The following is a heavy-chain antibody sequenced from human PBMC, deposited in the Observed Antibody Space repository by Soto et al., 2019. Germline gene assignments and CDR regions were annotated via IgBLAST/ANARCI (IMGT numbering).Heavy chain of an antibody. D-gene: IGHD6-19*01. CDR1: GGSIGSSGGY. J-gene: IGHJ6*02. CDR2: IYYSGST. CDR3: ARGALDSSGWDSPPYYYGMDV. Sequence: SETLCLTCSVSGGSIGSSGGYWGWIRQPPGKGLEWIGSIYYSGSTYYNPSLKSRVTISVDTSKNQFSLKLSSVTAADTAVYYCARGALDSSGWDSPPYYYGMDVWGQGTTVTVSS. V-gene: IGHV4-39*01.